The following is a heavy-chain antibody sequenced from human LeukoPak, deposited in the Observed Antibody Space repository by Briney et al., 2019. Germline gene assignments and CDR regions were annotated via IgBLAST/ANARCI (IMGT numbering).Heavy chain of an antibody. CDR2: IIPIFGTA. CDR1: GGTFSSYA. CDR3: ARARGIDYYDSSGYYSYFDY. Sequence: SVKVSCKASGGTFSSYAISWVRQAPGQGLEWMGGIIPIFGTANYAQKFQGRVTITADESTSTAYMELSSLRSEDTAVYYCARARGIDYYDSSGYYSYFDYWGQGTLVTVSS. V-gene: IGHV1-69*01. J-gene: IGHJ4*02. D-gene: IGHD3-22*01.